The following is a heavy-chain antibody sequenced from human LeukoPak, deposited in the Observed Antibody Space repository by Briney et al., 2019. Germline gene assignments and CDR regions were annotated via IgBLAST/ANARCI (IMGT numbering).Heavy chain of an antibody. Sequence: SETLSLTCAVYGGSFSGYYWSWIRQPPGKGLEWIGEINHSGSTNYNPSLKSRVTISVDTSKNQFSLKLSSVTAADTAVYYCARHRYGSGYMDVWGKGTTVTISS. D-gene: IGHD3-10*01. CDR3: ARHRYGSGYMDV. CDR1: GGSFSGYY. CDR2: INHSGST. J-gene: IGHJ6*03. V-gene: IGHV4-34*01.